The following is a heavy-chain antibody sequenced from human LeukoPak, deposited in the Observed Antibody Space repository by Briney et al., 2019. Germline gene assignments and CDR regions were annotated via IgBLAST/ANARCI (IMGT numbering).Heavy chain of an antibody. J-gene: IGHJ3*02. CDR2: ISGSGGDT. Sequence: GGSLRLSCAASGFTFSSDAMIWVRQAPGKGLEWVSNISGSGGDTYYGDSVKGRFTISRDNSKTTLYLQMNSLRAEDTAVYWCVKTMTGYFSDGFDIWGQGTMVTVSS. CDR3: VKTMTGYFSDGFDI. CDR1: GFTFSSDA. V-gene: IGHV3-23*01. D-gene: IGHD3-9*01.